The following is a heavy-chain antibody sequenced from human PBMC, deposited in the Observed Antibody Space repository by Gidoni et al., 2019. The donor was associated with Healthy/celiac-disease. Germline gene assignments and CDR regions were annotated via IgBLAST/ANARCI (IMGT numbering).Heavy chain of an antibody. J-gene: IGHJ4*02. Sequence: EVQLVESGGVVVQPGGSLRLSCPASGFPFDNYTMHWVPQAPGKGLEWVSLISWDGGSTYYADSVKGRFTISRDNSKNSLYLQMNSLRTEDTALYYCAKDHSYGGNSLVFDYWGQGTLVTVSS. CDR2: ISWDGGST. V-gene: IGHV3-43*01. CDR1: GFPFDNYT. CDR3: AKDHSYGGNSLVFDY. D-gene: IGHD2-21*02.